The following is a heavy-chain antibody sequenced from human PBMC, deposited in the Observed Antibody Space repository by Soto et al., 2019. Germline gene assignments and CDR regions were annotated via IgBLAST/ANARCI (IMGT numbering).Heavy chain of an antibody. Sequence: GGSLRLSCAASGFTFRSYEMNWVRQAPGKGLEWVSYISSSGSTIYYADSVKGRFTISRDNAKNSLYLQMNSLRAEDTAVYYCARVSQSFIEYFQHWGQGTLVTVSS. J-gene: IGHJ1*01. CDR1: GFTFRSYE. D-gene: IGHD3-16*02. V-gene: IGHV3-48*03. CDR2: ISSSGSTI. CDR3: ARVSQSFIEYFQH.